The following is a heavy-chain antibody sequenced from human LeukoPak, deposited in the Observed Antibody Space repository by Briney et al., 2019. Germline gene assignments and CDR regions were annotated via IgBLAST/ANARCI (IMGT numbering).Heavy chain of an antibody. CDR1: GFTFSSYG. V-gene: IGHV3-30*03. CDR3: ARTTQTDVAVVEK. Sequence: GGSLRLSCAASGFTFSSYGMHWVRQAPGKGLEWVAVISYDGSNKYYADSVKGRFTISGDNSKNTLYLQMNSLRAEDTAVYYCARTTQTDVAVVEKWGQGTLVTVSS. CDR2: ISYDGSNK. D-gene: IGHD1-1*01. J-gene: IGHJ4*02.